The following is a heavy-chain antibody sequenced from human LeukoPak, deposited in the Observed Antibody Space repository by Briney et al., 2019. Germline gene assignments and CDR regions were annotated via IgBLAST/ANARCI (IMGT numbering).Heavy chain of an antibody. CDR1: GFTFSSYS. J-gene: IGHJ4*02. CDR3: ARGVGSSWLYYFDY. V-gene: IGHV3-21*04. CDR2: ISSSSSYI. Sequence: GGSLRLSCAASGFTFSSYSMNWVRQAPGKGLEWVSSISSSSSYIYYADSVKGRFTISRDNAKNSLYLQMNSLRAEDTAVYYCARGVGSSWLYYFDYWGQGTLVTVSS. D-gene: IGHD6-13*01.